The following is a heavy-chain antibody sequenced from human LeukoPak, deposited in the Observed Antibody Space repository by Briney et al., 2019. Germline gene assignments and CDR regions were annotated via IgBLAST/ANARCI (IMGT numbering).Heavy chain of an antibody. CDR3: ARAAIDYGDSYYFDY. V-gene: IGHV1-46*01. CDR2: INPSGGST. J-gene: IGHJ4*02. Sequence: ASVTVSCKASGYTFTSYYMHWVRQAPGQGLEWMGIINPSGGSTSYAQKFQGRVTMTRDTSTSTVYMELSSLRSEDTAVYYCARAAIDYGDSYYFDYWGQGTLVTVSS. D-gene: IGHD4-17*01. CDR1: GYTFTSYY.